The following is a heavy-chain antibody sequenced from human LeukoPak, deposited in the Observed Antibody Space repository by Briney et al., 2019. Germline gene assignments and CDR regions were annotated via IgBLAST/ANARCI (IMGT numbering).Heavy chain of an antibody. D-gene: IGHD6-6*01. J-gene: IGHJ5*02. CDR3: ARDSSSINWFDP. V-gene: IGHV4-31*03. Sequence: SETLSLTCTVSGGSISSGGYYWSWIRQHPGKGLEWIGYIYYSGSTYYNPSLKSRVTISVDTSKNQFPLKLSSVTAADTAVYYCARDSSSINWFDPWGQGTLVTVSS. CDR2: IYYSGST. CDR1: GGSISSGGYY.